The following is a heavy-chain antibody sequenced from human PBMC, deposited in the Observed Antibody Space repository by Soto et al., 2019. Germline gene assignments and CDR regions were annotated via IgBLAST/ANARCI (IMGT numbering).Heavy chain of an antibody. Sequence: PSETLSLPCTVSGGSISSYHWICFRQPPGKGLEWIGYIFYSGSTNYNPSLKSRVTISVDTSKNQFSLKLSSVTAADTAVYYCAREEPNGYYFDYWGQGTLVTVS. CDR1: GGSISSYH. V-gene: IGHV4-59*12. CDR3: AREEPNGYYFDY. J-gene: IGHJ4*02. D-gene: IGHD1-1*01. CDR2: IFYSGST.